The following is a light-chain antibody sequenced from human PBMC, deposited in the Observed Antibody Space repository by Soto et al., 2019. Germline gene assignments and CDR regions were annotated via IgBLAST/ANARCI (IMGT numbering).Light chain of an antibody. CDR1: QSVSGSY. CDR2: GAS. J-gene: IGKJ5*01. V-gene: IGKV3-20*01. CDR3: QQYGSSPKIT. Sequence: EIVLTQSPATLSLSPGERATLSCRASQSVSGSYLAWYQQKPGQAPRLLIYGASSRTTGIPDRFSGSGSGTDFSLTISRLEPEDFAVYYCQQYGSSPKITFGQGTRLEIK.